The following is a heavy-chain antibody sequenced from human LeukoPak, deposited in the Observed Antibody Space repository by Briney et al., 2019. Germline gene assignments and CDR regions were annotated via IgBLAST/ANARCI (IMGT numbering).Heavy chain of an antibody. D-gene: IGHD4-17*01. V-gene: IGHV3-23*01. CDR2: ISGSGGDT. J-gene: IGHJ6*02. CDR1: GFTFSNFL. CDR3: AREDYGDYDWYGMDV. Sequence: PGGSLRLSCAASGFTFSNFLMTWVRQAPGKGPEWVSAISGSGGDTYYADSVKGRFTISRDNSKNTLYLQMNSLRAEDTAVYYCAREDYGDYDWYGMDVWGQGTTVTVSS.